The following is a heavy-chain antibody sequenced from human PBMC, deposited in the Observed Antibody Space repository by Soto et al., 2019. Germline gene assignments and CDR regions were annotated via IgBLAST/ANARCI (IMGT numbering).Heavy chain of an antibody. V-gene: IGHV3-9*01. CDR1: GFIFDDYA. Sequence: EVQLVESGGGLVQPGRSLRLSCAASGFIFDDYAMHWVRQAPGKGPEWVSGIGWNSGSIGHADSVKGRFTISRDNAKTSLYLQMNSLRPADTALYYCAKSKIAVAGDDAFEIWGQGTMVTVSS. CDR3: AKSKIAVAGDDAFEI. D-gene: IGHD6-19*01. CDR2: IGWNSGSI. J-gene: IGHJ3*02.